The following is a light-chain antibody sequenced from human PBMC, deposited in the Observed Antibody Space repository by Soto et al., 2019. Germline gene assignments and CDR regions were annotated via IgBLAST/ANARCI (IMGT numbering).Light chain of an antibody. Sequence: DIQMTQSPSTLSASVGDRVTITCRASQSISNLLAWYQQKPGKAPYLLIYKASSLQSGVPSRFSGSASGTAFSLTISSLQPDDFASYYCHQYYSYPWMFGQGTKVEIK. CDR2: KAS. J-gene: IGKJ1*01. CDR1: QSISNL. V-gene: IGKV1-5*03. CDR3: HQYYSYPWM.